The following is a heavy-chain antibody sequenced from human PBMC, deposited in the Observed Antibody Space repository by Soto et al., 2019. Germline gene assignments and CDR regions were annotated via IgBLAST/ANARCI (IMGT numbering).Heavy chain of an antibody. CDR2: LKSKTNGGTA. CDR1: GLTLTDAW. CDR3: AYYHDSRAVHFDS. J-gene: IGHJ4*02. Sequence: EVQLVESGGGLVKPGESLRLSCTASGLTLTDAWMKWVRQAPGKGLEWVGRLKSKTNGGTADYAAPVRGRFTILRDDSKNMLYLQMNSLKTEDTAVYYCAYYHDSRAVHFDSWGQGTLVTVSS. V-gene: IGHV3-15*07. D-gene: IGHD3-22*01.